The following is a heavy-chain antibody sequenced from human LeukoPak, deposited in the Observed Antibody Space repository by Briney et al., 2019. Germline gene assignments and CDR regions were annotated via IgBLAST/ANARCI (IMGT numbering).Heavy chain of an antibody. CDR2: ISSNGGST. Sequence: GGSLRLSCVVSGFTFSSYAMHWVRQAPGKGLEYVSSISSNGGSTYYANSVKGRFTISRDNSKNTLYLQMGSLRAEDMAVYYCARGPLLDSSSWYFRSYYFDYWGQGTLVTVSS. CDR3: ARGPLLDSSSWYFRSYYFDY. V-gene: IGHV3-64*01. CDR1: GFTFSSYA. D-gene: IGHD6-13*01. J-gene: IGHJ4*02.